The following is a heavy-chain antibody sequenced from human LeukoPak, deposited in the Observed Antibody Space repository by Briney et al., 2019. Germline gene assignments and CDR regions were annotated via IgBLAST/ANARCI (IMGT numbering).Heavy chain of an antibody. V-gene: IGHV3-21*01. Sequence: GGSLRLFCAASGFSFSSYSMNWVRQAPGKGLEWVSFISSSSSYIYYADSVKGRFTISRDNAKNSLYLQMNSLRAEDTAVYFCARDSNYDESLYWGQGTLVTVSS. CDR1: GFSFSSYS. CDR2: ISSSSSYI. CDR3: ARDSNYDESLY. D-gene: IGHD3-16*01. J-gene: IGHJ4*02.